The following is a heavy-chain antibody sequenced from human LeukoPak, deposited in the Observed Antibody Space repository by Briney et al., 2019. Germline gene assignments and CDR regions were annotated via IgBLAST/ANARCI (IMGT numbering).Heavy chain of an antibody. D-gene: IGHD2-2*01. Sequence: SETLSLTCAVYGGSFSGYYWSWIRQPPGKGLEWIGEINHSGRTNYNPSLKSRVTISVDTSKNQFSLKLSSVTAADTAVYYCARLGYCSSTSCSNYYYYGMDVWGQGTTVTVSS. J-gene: IGHJ6*02. CDR3: ARLGYCSSTSCSNYYYYGMDV. V-gene: IGHV4-34*01. CDR2: INHSGRT. CDR1: GGSFSGYY.